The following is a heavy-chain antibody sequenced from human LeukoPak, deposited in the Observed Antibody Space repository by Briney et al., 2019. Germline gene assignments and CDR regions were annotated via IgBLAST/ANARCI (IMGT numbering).Heavy chain of an antibody. J-gene: IGHJ5*02. CDR2: ISSGSINI. CDR1: GFAFSSYS. Sequence: GGSLRLSCVDPGFAFSSYSMDWVRQAPGKGLEWVSSISSGSINIHYADSVKGRFTISRDNAKNSLYLQMNSLRVEDTAVYYCARVTGASNWFDPWGQGTLVTVSS. V-gene: IGHV3-21*01. CDR3: ARVTGASNWFDP. D-gene: IGHD1-14*01.